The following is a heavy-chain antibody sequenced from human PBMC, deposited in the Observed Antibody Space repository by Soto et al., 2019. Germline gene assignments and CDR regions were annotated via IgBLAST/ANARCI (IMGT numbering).Heavy chain of an antibody. V-gene: IGHV3-73*02. CDR2: IRNRPNSYAT. CDR1: GFRFTGSA. Sequence: EVVLVESGGGLVQPGGSLKLSCAASGFRFTGSAIHWVRQAPGKGLEWVGLIRNRPNSYATAYAESLKGRVTISRDDSRNTSYLQVKSLKSEDTAEYFCTSACSGGSCYSTSDFDYWGQGTLVTVSS. CDR3: TSACSGGSCYSTSDFDY. D-gene: IGHD2-15*01. J-gene: IGHJ4*02.